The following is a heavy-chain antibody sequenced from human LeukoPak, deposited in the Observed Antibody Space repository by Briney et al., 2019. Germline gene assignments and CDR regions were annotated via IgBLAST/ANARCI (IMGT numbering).Heavy chain of an antibody. CDR3: VRGGLVRGTLNSLSAFDI. CDR2: TYYRSTWSN. V-gene: IGHV6-1*01. Sequence: SQTLSLTCAISGDSVSSNSAAWNWIRQSPSRGLEWLGRTYYRSTWSNDYAVSVQSRIIINPDTSKNQFSLQLKSVTPEDTAVYYCVRGGLVRGTLNSLSAFDIWGQGTMVTVSS. J-gene: IGHJ3*02. CDR1: GDSVSSNSAA. D-gene: IGHD3-10*01.